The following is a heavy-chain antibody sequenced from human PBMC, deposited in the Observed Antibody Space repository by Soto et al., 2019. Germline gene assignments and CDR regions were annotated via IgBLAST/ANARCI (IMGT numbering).Heavy chain of an antibody. CDR3: TRVPYYYDSRGYYLGY. J-gene: IGHJ4*02. D-gene: IGHD3-22*01. V-gene: IGHV3-49*04. CDR2: IRSKAYGGTT. CDR1: GFTFGDYA. Sequence: GSLRLSCTASGFTFGDYAMSWVRQAPGKGLEWVGFIRSKAYGGTTEYAASVKGRFTISRDDSKSIAYLQMNSLKTEDTAVYYCTRVPYYYDSRGYYLGYWGQGT.